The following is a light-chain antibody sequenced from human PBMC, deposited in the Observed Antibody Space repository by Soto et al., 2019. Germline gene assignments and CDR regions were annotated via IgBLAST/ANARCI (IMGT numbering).Light chain of an antibody. CDR2: GAS. V-gene: IGKV1-9*01. Sequence: DIQLTQSPSFLSASVGDRVTITCRASQGITYYLAWYQQKPGKAPKLLIFGASTLQSGVPSRFSGSGSGTEFTLTISSLQPEDFATYYCQQLNIYSMFTFGPGTKVDI. CDR3: QQLNIYSMFT. J-gene: IGKJ3*01. CDR1: QGITYY.